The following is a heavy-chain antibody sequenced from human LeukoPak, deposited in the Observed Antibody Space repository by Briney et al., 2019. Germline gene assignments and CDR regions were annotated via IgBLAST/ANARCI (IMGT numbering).Heavy chain of an antibody. CDR2: ITGSSAST. D-gene: IGHD3-22*01. CDR1: GFTFSSYA. CDR3: AKLDYYDTH. Sequence: PGGSLRPSCAASGFTFSSYAMSWVRHAPGKGLEWVSSITGSSASTYYADSVKGRFTISRDNSKNTLYLQMNSLRAEDMAVYFCAKLDYYDTHWGQGTLVTVSS. J-gene: IGHJ4*02. V-gene: IGHV3-23*01.